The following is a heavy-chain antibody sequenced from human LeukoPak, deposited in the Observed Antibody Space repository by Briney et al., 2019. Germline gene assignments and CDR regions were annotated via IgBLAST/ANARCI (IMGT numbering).Heavy chain of an antibody. V-gene: IGHV4-38-2*02. J-gene: IGHJ5*02. CDR1: GYSISSGYQ. D-gene: IGHD2-2*01. CDR3: ARDPRWLTPDCTSTSCYENYFDP. CDR2: IYHRGSA. Sequence: PSETLSLTCAVSGYSISSGYQWAWIRQPPGKTLEWIRSIYHRGSAHYNPSLKSRVTISVDRSNNQFSLRLSSVTAADTAVYYCARDPRWLTPDCTSTSCYENYFDPWGQGTRVTVSS.